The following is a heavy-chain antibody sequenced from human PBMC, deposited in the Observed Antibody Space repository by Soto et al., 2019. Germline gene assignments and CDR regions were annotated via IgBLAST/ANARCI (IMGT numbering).Heavy chain of an antibody. V-gene: IGHV4-30-2*01. D-gene: IGHD6-13*01. CDR1: GGSISSGGYS. Sequence: QLQLQESGSGLVRPSQTLSLTCAVSGGSISSGGYSWSWIRQPPGKGLEWIGYIYHSGSTYYNPSHKSRVTMSVDRSKNQFSLKLSSVTAADTAMYYCARGPYSSSWYGVDYWGQGTLVTVSS. CDR3: ARGPYSSSWYGVDY. J-gene: IGHJ4*02. CDR2: IYHSGST.